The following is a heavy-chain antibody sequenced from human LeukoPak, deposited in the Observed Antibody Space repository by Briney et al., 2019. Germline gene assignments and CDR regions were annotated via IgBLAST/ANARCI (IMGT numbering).Heavy chain of an antibody. CDR1: GLTVSSEY. D-gene: IGHD2-15*01. CDR2: IYGAGAT. Sequence: PGGPLRLSCAAYGLTVSSEYLAWVRQAPGEGLEWISVIYGAGATYYADSVQGRFTISRDTYSNALYLQMNSLRVEDTAVYHCARLLPASRHYFDYWGQGTLVTVSS. CDR3: ARLLPASRHYFDY. V-gene: IGHV3-53*01. J-gene: IGHJ4*02.